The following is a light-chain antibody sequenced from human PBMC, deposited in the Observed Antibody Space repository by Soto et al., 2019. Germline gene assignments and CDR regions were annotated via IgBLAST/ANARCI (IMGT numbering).Light chain of an antibody. Sequence: VMTQSPATLSVSPGERATLSCRASQNVGGSVAWYQQKPGQAPRLLIYRASTRATGIPARFSGSGSGTVFTLTISSLQSEDFAIYYCQQSRTFAQGTKLEIK. CDR2: RAS. J-gene: IGKJ2*01. V-gene: IGKV3-15*01. CDR3: QQSRT. CDR1: QNVGGS.